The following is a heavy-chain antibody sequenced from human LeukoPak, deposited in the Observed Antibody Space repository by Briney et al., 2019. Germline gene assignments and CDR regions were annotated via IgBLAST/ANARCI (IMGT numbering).Heavy chain of an antibody. D-gene: IGHD6-13*01. CDR3: ARVSIAASGTCDY. CDR1: GFSLSTSGMC. CDR2: IDWDDDK. V-gene: IGHV2-70*11. Sequence: SGPRLLNPTQTLTLTCTFSGFSLSTSGMCVSWIRQPPGKALEWLARIDWDDDKYYSTSLKTTITISKDTSKNQVVLTMTNMDPVDTATYYCARVSIAASGTCDYCRQGTLVTVSS. J-gene: IGHJ4*02.